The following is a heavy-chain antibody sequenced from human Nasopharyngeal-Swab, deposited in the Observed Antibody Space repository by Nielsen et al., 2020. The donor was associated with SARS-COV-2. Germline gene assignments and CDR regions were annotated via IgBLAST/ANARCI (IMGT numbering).Heavy chain of an antibody. Sequence: WIRQISGTVLVWIGYIYYSGSTNYSPSLKSRVTISVDTSKNQFSLKLSSVTAADTAVYYCVREVDDYGDYPGSLVFDYWGQGTLVTVSS. CDR3: VREVDDYGDYPGSLVFDY. J-gene: IGHJ4*02. D-gene: IGHD4-17*01. V-gene: IGHV4-59*13. CDR2: IYYSGST.